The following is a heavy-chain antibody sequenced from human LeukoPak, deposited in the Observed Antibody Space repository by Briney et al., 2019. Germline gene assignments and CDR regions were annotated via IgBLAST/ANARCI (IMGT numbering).Heavy chain of an antibody. CDR2: ISSSSSYI. Sequence: GGSLRLSCAASGFTFSSYWMSWVRQAPGKGLEWVSSISSSSSYIYYADSVKGRFTISRDNAKNSLYLQMNSLRAEDTAVYYCARALDCSSTSCYYYYGMDVWGQGTTVTVSS. CDR1: GFTFSSYW. CDR3: ARALDCSSTSCYYYYGMDV. J-gene: IGHJ6*02. V-gene: IGHV3-21*01. D-gene: IGHD2-2*01.